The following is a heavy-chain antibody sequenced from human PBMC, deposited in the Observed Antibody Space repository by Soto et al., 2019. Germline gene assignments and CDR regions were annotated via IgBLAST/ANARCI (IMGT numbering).Heavy chain of an antibody. CDR3: ARASVATIPGGMDV. Sequence: SETLSLTCAVYGGSFSGYYWSWIRQPPGKGLEWIGEINHSGSTNYNPSLKSRVTISVDTSKNQFSLRLSSVTAADTAVYYCARASVATIPGGMDVWGQGTTVTVSS. J-gene: IGHJ6*02. CDR2: INHSGST. V-gene: IGHV4-34*01. D-gene: IGHD2-15*01. CDR1: GGSFSGYY.